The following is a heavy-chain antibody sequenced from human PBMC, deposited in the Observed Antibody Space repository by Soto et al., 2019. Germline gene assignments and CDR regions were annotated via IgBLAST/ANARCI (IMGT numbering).Heavy chain of an antibody. V-gene: IGHV4-31*03. CDR3: ARGLVGGYDSPGVGMDV. J-gene: IGHJ6*02. D-gene: IGHD3-3*01. CDR2: IYYSGST. CDR1: GGSISSGGYY. Sequence: QVQLQESGPGLVKPSQTLSLTCTVSGGSISSGGYYWSWIRQHPGKGLEWIGYIYYSGSTYYNPFLKSRVTISVDTSKNQFSLKLSSVTAADTAVYYCARGLVGGYDSPGVGMDVWGQGTTVTVSS.